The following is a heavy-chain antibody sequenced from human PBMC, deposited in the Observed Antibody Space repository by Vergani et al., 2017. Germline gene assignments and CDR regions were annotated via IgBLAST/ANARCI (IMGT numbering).Heavy chain of an antibody. D-gene: IGHD6-13*01. CDR1: GYTFPCYY. J-gene: IGHJ4*02. CDR3: ARGGSSWNL. Sequence: QVQLVQSGAEVKKPGASVKVSCKASGYTFPCYYLHWVRQAPGQGLEWMGWINPTSGGTNSAHKFQGRVTMTRDTSISTAYMELSRLRSDDTAVYYCARGGSSWNLWGQGTLVTVSS. CDR2: INPTSGGT. V-gene: IGHV1-2*07.